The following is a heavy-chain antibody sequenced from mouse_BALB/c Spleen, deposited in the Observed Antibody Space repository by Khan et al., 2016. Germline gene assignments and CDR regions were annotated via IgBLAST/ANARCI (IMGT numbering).Heavy chain of an antibody. D-gene: IGHD1-1*01. Sequence: VQLQQSGAELVKPGASVKLSCTVSGFNIKDTYMYWVKQRPEQGLEWIGRIDPANGNSKYDPKFQGKATITADTSSNTAYLQLSSLTSEDTAVTYYARDYYGSRWYFDVWGAGTTVTVSS. CDR1: GFNIKDTY. CDR3: ARDYYGSRWYFDV. CDR2: IDPANGNS. J-gene: IGHJ1*01. V-gene: IGHV14-3*02.